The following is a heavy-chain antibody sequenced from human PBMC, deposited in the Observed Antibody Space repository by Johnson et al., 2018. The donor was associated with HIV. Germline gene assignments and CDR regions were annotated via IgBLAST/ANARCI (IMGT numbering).Heavy chain of an antibody. V-gene: IGHV3-30*02. D-gene: IGHD1-1*01. Sequence: QVQLVESGGGLVQPGGSLRLSCAASGLTFSSYAMHWVRQAPGKGLEWVAVIWYDGSNKYYADSVKGRFTISRDNSKNTLYLQMNSLRGEDTAVYYCAKASHWAFDIWGQGTMVTVSS. CDR1: GLTFSSYA. J-gene: IGHJ3*02. CDR3: AKASHWAFDI. CDR2: IWYDGSNK.